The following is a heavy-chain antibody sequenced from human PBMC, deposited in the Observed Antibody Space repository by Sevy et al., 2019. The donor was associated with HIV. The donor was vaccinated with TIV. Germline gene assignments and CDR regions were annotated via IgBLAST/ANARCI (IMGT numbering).Heavy chain of an antibody. V-gene: IGHV1-18*01. Sequence: ASVKVSCKASGYTFTSYGISWVRQAPGQGLEWMGWISAYNGNTNYAQKLQGRVTMTTDTSTSTAYMELRSLGSDDTAVYYCARVPGIAAAGAFDIWGQGTMVTVSS. J-gene: IGHJ3*02. D-gene: IGHD6-25*01. CDR3: ARVPGIAAAGAFDI. CDR2: ISAYNGNT. CDR1: GYTFTSYG.